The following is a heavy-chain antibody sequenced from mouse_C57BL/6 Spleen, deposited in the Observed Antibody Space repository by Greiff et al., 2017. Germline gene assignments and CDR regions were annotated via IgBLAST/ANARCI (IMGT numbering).Heavy chain of an antibody. D-gene: IGHD1-1*01. CDR2: ISYDGSN. J-gene: IGHJ1*03. CDR3: ATSHYYGSSHWYFDV. CDR1: GYSITSGYY. Sequence: EVQVVESGPGLVKPSQSLSLTCSVTGYSITSGYYWNWIRQFPGNKLEWMGYISYDGSNNYNPSLKNRISITRDTSKNQFFLKLNSVTTEDTATYYCATSHYYGSSHWYFDVWGTGTTVTVSS. V-gene: IGHV3-6*01.